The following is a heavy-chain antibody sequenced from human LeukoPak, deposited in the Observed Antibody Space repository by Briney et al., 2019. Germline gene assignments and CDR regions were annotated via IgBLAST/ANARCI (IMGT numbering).Heavy chain of an antibody. V-gene: IGHV3-9*01. CDR2: ISWNSGSI. Sequence: GGSLRLSCAASGFTFSSYEMNWVRQAPGKGLEWVSGISWNSGSIGYADSVKGRFTISRDNAKNSLYLQMNSLRAEDTALYYCAKDSSGYYSEYFQHWGQGTLVTVSS. CDR3: AKDSSGYYSEYFQH. CDR1: GFTFSSYE. D-gene: IGHD3-22*01. J-gene: IGHJ1*01.